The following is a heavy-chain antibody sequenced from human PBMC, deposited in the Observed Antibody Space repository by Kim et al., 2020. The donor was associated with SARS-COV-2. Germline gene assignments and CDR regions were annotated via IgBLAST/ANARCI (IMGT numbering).Heavy chain of an antibody. Sequence: SETLSLTCTVSGGSISSGGNYWSWIRQHPGKGLEWIGYSYYSGSTYYNPSLGSRVTISVNTSKNQFSLKLSPVTAAETAVYYCARWGGYAIDYWGQGNLVTVSS. D-gene: IGHD2-2*01. CDR2: SYYSGST. V-gene: IGHV4-31*03. J-gene: IGHJ4*02. CDR1: GGSISSGGNY. CDR3: ARWGGYAIDY.